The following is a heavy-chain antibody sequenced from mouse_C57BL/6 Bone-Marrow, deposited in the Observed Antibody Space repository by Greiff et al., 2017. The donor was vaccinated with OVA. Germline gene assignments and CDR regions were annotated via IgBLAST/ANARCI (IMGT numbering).Heavy chain of an antibody. CDR3: ARAGGLLRPYYFDY. CDR1: GFTFSDYY. Sequence: EVKLVESEGGLVQPGSSMKLSCTASGFTFSDYYMAWVRQVPEKGLEWVANINYDGSSTYYLDSLKSRFIISRDNAKNILYLQMSSLKSEDTATYYCARAGGLLRPYYFDYWGQGTTLTVSS. D-gene: IGHD2-3*01. J-gene: IGHJ2*01. CDR2: INYDGSST. V-gene: IGHV5-16*01.